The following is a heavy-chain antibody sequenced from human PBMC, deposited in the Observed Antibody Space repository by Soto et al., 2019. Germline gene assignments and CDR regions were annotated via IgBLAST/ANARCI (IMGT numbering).Heavy chain of an antibody. D-gene: IGHD5-12*01. CDR3: AREMASTYYFDY. V-gene: IGHV1-46*01. CDR2: INPVGEPT. CDR1: GYSFTSYY. J-gene: IGHJ4*02. Sequence: QVRLVQSGAEVKRPGASVNISCKASGYSFTSYYIHWFREAPGQGLEWMGIINPVGEPTTNAQKFQDRLPMTRDTSTSTVYMDLTGLRSEDTAVYYCAREMASTYYFDYWGQGTLVSVYS.